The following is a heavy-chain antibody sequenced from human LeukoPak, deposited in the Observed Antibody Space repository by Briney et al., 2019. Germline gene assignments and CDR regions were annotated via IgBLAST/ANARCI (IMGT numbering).Heavy chain of an antibody. J-gene: IGHJ3*01. D-gene: IGHD3-22*01. CDR2: INPHSGGT. Sequence: ASVNVSCKASAYTLTGYYMHWVRQAPGQGLEWMGWINPHSGGTNYAQNFQGRVTMTRDTSISTAYMELSRLRSDDTAVYYCARDYYDSSGYYKAFDVWGQGTMVTVSS. CDR3: ARDYYDSSGYYKAFDV. V-gene: IGHV1-2*02. CDR1: AYTLTGYY.